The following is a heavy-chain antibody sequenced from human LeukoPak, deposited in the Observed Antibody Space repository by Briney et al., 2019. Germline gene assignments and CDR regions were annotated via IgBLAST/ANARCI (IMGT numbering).Heavy chain of an antibody. J-gene: IGHJ5*02. V-gene: IGHV1-2*02. Sequence: ASVKVSCKASGYTFTGYYMHWVRQAPGQGLEWMGWINPNSGGTNYAQKFQGRVTMTRDTSISTACMELSRLRSDDTAVYYCASSSSGWYSGWFDPWGQGTLVTVSS. CDR3: ASSSSGWYSGWFDP. D-gene: IGHD6-19*01. CDR1: GYTFTGYY. CDR2: INPNSGGT.